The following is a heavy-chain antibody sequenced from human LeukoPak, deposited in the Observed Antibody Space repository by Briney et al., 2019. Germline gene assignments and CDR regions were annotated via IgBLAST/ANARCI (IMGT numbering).Heavy chain of an antibody. CDR3: AGTYYYGSGSYWPNWFDP. CDR1: GYSFTSYW. D-gene: IGHD3-10*01. CDR2: IYPGDSDT. Sequence: GESLKISCKGSGYSFTSYWIGWVRHMPGKGLEWMGIIYPGDSDTRYSPSFQGQVTISADKSISTAYLQWSSLKASDTAMYYCAGTYYYGSGSYWPNWFDPWGQGTLVTVSS. J-gene: IGHJ5*02. V-gene: IGHV5-51*01.